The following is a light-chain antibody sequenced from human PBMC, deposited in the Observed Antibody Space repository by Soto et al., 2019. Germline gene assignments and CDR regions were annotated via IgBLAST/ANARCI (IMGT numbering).Light chain of an antibody. V-gene: IGKV1-5*03. J-gene: IGKJ2*01. CDR2: EVS. Sequence: DIQMTQSPSTLPAFVGDRVTITCRASEGISTWLAWYQQKPGKAPKLLIYEVSSLESGVPSRFSGSGSGTEFTLTISSLQPDDFPTYYCQQYSSYLYTFGQGTRLEIK. CDR1: EGISTW. CDR3: QQYSSYLYT.